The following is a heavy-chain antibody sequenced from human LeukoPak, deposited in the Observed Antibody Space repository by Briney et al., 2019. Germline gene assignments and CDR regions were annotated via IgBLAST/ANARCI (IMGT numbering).Heavy chain of an antibody. CDR3: AKDLGLDNWFDP. D-gene: IGHD3/OR15-3a*01. J-gene: IGHJ5*02. CDR1: GFTFSSYA. Sequence: QPGGSLRLSCAASGFTFSSYAMSWVRQAPGKGLEWVSTISAGGGSTYYTDSVKGRFTISRDNSKNTLYLQMNSLRAEDTAVYYCAKDLGLDNWFDPWGQGTLVTVSS. V-gene: IGHV3-23*01. CDR2: ISAGGGST.